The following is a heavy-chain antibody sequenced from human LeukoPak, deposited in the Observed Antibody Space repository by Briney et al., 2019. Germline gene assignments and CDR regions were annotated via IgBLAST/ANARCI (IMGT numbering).Heavy chain of an antibody. CDR2: ISYDESRS. J-gene: IGHJ4*02. Sequence: PGGSLRLSCAASGFTFRTFGLHWGRQAPGKSLEWVSLISYDESRSSYAASVKGRFTISRDNSKNVVDLQMNSLRPEYTALYYCAKSLYADYYIDSWGQGILVAVSS. CDR1: GFTFRTFG. CDR3: AKSLYADYYIDS. V-gene: IGHV3-30*18. D-gene: IGHD4-17*01.